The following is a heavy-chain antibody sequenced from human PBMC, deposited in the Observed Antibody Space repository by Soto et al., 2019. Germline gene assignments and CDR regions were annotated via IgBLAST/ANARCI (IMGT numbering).Heavy chain of an antibody. V-gene: IGHV1-24*01. CDR1: GYTLTELS. J-gene: IGHJ6*03. CDR2: FDPEDGET. CDR3: ATGSLYGSGSYSPHYYYYYYMDV. D-gene: IGHD3-10*01. Sequence: ASVKVSCKVSGYTLTELSMHWVRQAPGKGLEWMGGFDPEDGETIYAQKFQGRVTMNEDTSTDTAYMELSSLRSEDTAVYYCATGSLYGSGSYSPHYYYYYYMDVWGKGTTVTVSS.